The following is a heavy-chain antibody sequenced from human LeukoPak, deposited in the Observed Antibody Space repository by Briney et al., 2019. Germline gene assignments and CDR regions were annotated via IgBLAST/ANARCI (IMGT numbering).Heavy chain of an antibody. D-gene: IGHD3-10*01. J-gene: IGHJ4*02. CDR1: GFTVSSNY. CDR3: ARGTVTMVDY. V-gene: IGHV3-66*01. Sequence: GDSLRLSCAASGFTVSSNYMSWVRQAPGRGLEWVSVIYSGGSTYYADSVKGRFTISRDNSKNTLFLQMNSLRAGDTAVYYCARGTVTMVDYWGQGTLVTVSS. CDR2: IYSGGST.